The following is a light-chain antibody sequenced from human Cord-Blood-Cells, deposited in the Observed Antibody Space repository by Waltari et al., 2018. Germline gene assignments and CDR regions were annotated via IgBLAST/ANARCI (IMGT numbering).Light chain of an antibody. V-gene: IGLV2-23*01. J-gene: IGLJ3*02. CDR2: EGS. Sequence: QSALTQPASVSGSPGQSITISCTGTSSHVGSYNLVPWYQQHPGKAPKLMIYEGSKRPSGVSNRFSGSKSGNTASLTISGLQAEDEADYYCCSYAGSSTSWVFGGGTKLTVL. CDR3: CSYAGSSTSWV. CDR1: SSHVGSYNL.